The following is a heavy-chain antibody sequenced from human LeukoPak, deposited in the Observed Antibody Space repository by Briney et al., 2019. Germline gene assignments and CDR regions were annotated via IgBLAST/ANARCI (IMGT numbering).Heavy chain of an antibody. D-gene: IGHD4-17*01. V-gene: IGHV3-30*02. CDR1: GFTFSSYG. J-gene: IGHJ4*02. CDR3: AKDGYGDYAWYFDY. Sequence: GGSLRLSCAASGFTFSSYGMHWVRQAPGKGLEWVAFIRYDGSNKYYADSVKGRFTISRDNSKNTLYLQMNSLRAEDTAVYYCAKDGYGDYAWYFDYWGQGTLVTVSS. CDR2: IRYDGSNK.